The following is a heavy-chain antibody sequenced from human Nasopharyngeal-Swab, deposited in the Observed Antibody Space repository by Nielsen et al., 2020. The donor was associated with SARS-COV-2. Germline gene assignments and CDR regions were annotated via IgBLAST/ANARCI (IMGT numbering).Heavy chain of an antibody. Sequence: ASVKVSCKASGYTFTSYYMHWVRQAPGQGLEWMGIINPSGGSTSYAQKFQGRVTMTRDTSTSTVYMELSSLRSEDTAVYYRARDRDSSGWPQYYFDYWGQGTLVTVSS. D-gene: IGHD6-19*01. J-gene: IGHJ4*02. V-gene: IGHV1-46*01. CDR3: ARDRDSSGWPQYYFDY. CDR2: INPSGGST. CDR1: GYTFTSYY.